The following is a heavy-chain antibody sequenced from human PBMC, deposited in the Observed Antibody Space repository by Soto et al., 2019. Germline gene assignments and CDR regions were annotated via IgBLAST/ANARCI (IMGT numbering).Heavy chain of an antibody. J-gene: IGHJ4*02. V-gene: IGHV4-59*01. D-gene: IGHD4-17*01. CDR3: ARESRSTVTMFDY. CDR1: GGSITSYY. Sequence: PSETLSLTCTVSGGSITSYYWNWIRQPPGKGLEWIGYMYYSGSTNYNPSLKSRVTISVDTSKNQFSLKLTSVTAADTAVYYCARESRSTVTMFDYWGQGTPVTVSS. CDR2: MYYSGST.